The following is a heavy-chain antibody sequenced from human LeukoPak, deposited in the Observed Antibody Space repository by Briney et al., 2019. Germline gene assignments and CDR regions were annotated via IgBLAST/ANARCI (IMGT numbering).Heavy chain of an antibody. CDR1: GFTLTGYW. J-gene: IGHJ6*02. V-gene: IGHV3-74*01. Sequence: SGGSLRLSCAASGFTLTGYWMQWVRQAPGKGLMWVSRINSDGSTTSYADSVKGRFTISRDNAKNTLYLQMNSLRAEDTAVYYCARGYYDNSKAHYGIDVWGQGTTVTVSS. CDR2: INSDGSTT. CDR3: ARGYYDNSKAHYGIDV. D-gene: IGHD3-22*01.